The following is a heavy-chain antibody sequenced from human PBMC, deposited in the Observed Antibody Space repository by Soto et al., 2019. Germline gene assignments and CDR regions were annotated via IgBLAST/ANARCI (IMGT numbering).Heavy chain of an antibody. CDR2: IYYSGST. V-gene: IGHV4-39*01. CDR3: ARRERAAGTDWWFDP. Sequence: QLQLQESGPGLVKPSETLSLTCTVSGGSISSSSFHWGWIRQPPGKGLEWIGSIYYSGSTYYSPSLKSRVPITVHTSKNQFSLTRSSVTAADTAVYYCARRERAAGTDWWFDPWGQGTLVTVSS. CDR1: GGSISSSSFH. J-gene: IGHJ5*02. D-gene: IGHD6-13*01.